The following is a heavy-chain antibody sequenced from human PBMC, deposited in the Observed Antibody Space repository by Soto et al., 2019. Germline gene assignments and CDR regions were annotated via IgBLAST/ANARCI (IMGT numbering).Heavy chain of an antibody. J-gene: IGHJ4*02. D-gene: IGHD3-22*01. V-gene: IGHV3-48*02. CDR2: ISSSSSTI. CDR1: GFTFSSYS. CDR3: ARDMKMYYYDSSGYYEGYFDY. Sequence: GSLRLSCAASGFTFSSYSMNWVRQAPGKGLEWVSYISSSSSTIYYADSVKGRFTISRDNAKNSLYLQMNSLRDEDTAVYYCARDMKMYYYDSSGYYEGYFDYWGQGTLVTVSS.